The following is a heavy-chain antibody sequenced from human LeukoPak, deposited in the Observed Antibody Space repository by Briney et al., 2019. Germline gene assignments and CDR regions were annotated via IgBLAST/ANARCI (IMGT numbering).Heavy chain of an antibody. CDR1: GFTFDDYA. CDR2: ISWNSGSI. J-gene: IGHJ4*02. V-gene: IGHV3-9*01. CDR3: ARDYPTSLITYYFDY. Sequence: GGSLRLSCAVSGFTFDDYAMHWVRQAPGKGLEWVSGISWNSGSIGYADSVKGRFTISRDNAKNSLYLQMNSLRAEDTAVYYCARDYPTSLITYYFDYWGQGTLVTVSS. D-gene: IGHD3-16*01.